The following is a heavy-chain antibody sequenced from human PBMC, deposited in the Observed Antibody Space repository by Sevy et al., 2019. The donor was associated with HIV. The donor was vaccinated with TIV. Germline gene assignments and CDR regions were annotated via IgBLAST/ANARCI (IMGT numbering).Heavy chain of an antibody. J-gene: IGHJ6*02. V-gene: IGHV5-51*01. CDR3: ARHHASYGVTGYYYYSGLDV. D-gene: IGHD4-17*01. CDR1: EYSFRTYW. CDR2: IYPDDSDT. Sequence: GESLKISCKGSEYSFRTYWIGWVRQMPGKGLEWMGIIYPDDSDTRYSPSFQGQVNISADKSINTAYLQWNSLRDSDSAMYYCARHHASYGVTGYYYYSGLDVWGQGTTVTVSS.